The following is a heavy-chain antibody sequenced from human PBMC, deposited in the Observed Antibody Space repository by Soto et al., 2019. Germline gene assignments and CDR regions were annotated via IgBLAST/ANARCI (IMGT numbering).Heavy chain of an antibody. CDR3: ARYRARNWFEP. CDR1: SXSINNTYG. D-gene: IGHD6-6*01. V-gene: IGHV4-39*01. Sequence: XTLSLTCFVSSXSINNTYGWSWVLQPPGKGLEWIGSIYYSGSTYYNPSLKSRVTISVDTSKNQFSLKLSYLTVAETAVFYCARYRARNWFEPLGQGTTVNGSS. CDR2: IYYSGST. J-gene: IGHJ5*02.